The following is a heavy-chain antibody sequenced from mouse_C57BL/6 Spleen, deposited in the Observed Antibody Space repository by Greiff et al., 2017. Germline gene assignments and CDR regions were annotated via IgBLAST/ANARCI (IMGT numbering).Heavy chain of an antibody. CDR2: IYPGDGDT. D-gene: IGHD4-1*01. CDR3: ARQTGTDY. V-gene: IGHV1-82*01. J-gene: IGHJ2*01. Sequence: VQLQQSGAELVKPGASVKISCKASGYAFSSSWMNWVKQRPGKGLVWIGRIYPGDGDTNYNGKFKGKATLTADKSSSTAYMQLSSLTSEDSAVYFCARQTGTDYWGQGTTLTVSS. CDR1: GYAFSSSW.